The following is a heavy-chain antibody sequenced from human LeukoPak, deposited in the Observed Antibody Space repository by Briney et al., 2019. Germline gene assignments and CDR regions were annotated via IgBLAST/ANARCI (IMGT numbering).Heavy chain of an antibody. CDR1: GFTFSSYG. V-gene: IGHV3-23*01. D-gene: IGHD2-21*02. CDR3: VREDTPATANY. CDR2: ISGGGDIT. Sequence: PGGSLRLSCAASGFTFSSYGMHWVRQTAGKGLEWVSAISGGGDITYYADSVKGRFTISRDNSKDTLFLQMHSLRPGDTAVYYCVREDTPATANYWGQGTLVTISS. J-gene: IGHJ4*02.